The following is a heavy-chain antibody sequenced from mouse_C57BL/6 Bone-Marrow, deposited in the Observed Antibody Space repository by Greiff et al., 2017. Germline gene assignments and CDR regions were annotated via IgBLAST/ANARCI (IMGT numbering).Heavy chain of an antibody. CDR2: IDPETGGT. D-gene: IGHD1-1*01. CDR1: GYTFTDYE. J-gene: IGHJ4*01. CDR3: TWPVVATVRFCYYAKSY. Sequence: VKLQESGAELVRPGASVTLSCKASGYTFTDYEMHWVKQTPVHGLEWIGAIDPETGGTAYNQKFKGKAILTADKSSSTAYMELRSLTSEDSAVYYCTWPVVATVRFCYYAKSYRGQGTSVTVSS. V-gene: IGHV1-15*01.